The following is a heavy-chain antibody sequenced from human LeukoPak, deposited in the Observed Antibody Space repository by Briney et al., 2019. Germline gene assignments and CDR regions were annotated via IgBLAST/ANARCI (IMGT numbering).Heavy chain of an antibody. CDR3: ARSIGSTRHNLDV. Sequence: PGGSLRLSCAASGSTFSSHWMHWVRQAPGKGLVWVSRINTDGGNTNYADSVRGRFTISRDNAKNTLFLQMNSLRDEDTAVYYCARSIGSTRHNLDVWGQGTTVTVSS. CDR2: INTDGGNT. J-gene: IGHJ6*02. D-gene: IGHD1-1*01. CDR1: GSTFSSHW. V-gene: IGHV3-74*01.